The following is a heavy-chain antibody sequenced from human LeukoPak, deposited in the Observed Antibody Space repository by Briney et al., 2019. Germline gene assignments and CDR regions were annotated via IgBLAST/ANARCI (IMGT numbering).Heavy chain of an antibody. V-gene: IGHV5-51*01. J-gene: IGHJ4*02. D-gene: IGHD3-22*01. CDR1: GYSFTSYW. Sequence: GESLKISCKGSGYSFTSYWFGWVRQMPGKGLEWMGIIYPGDFDTRYSPSFQGQVTISADKSISTAYLQWSSLKASDTAMYYCARSPAYYYDSSGYYYYWGQGTLVTVSS. CDR2: IYPGDFDT. CDR3: ARSPAYYYDSSGYYYY.